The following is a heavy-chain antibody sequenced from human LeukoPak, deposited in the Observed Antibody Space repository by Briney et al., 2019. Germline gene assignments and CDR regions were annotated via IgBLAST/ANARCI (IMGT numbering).Heavy chain of an antibody. CDR3: TRSGLTGMREYPRADYYYYGMDV. CDR2: INYNGEKT. CDR1: GGSFSGYL. D-gene: IGHD2-2*02. J-gene: IGHJ6*01. V-gene: IGHV4-34*01. Sequence: NPSETLSLTCTVSGGSFSGYLWSWIRQPPGKGLEWIGEINYNGEKTNYNPSLKSRVIMSVDPSTNQFSLKMTSVTAADTAVYSCTRSGLTGMREYPRADYYYYGMDVWGQGTAVTVSS.